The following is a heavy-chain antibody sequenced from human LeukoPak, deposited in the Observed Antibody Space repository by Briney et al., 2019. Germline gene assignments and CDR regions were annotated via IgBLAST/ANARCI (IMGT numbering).Heavy chain of an antibody. V-gene: IGHV3-21*01. CDR3: AKALGSYPESRYVDS. CDR1: GFTFSSHT. CDR2: IDYSGNYM. D-gene: IGHD1-26*01. Sequence: GGSLRLSCAASGFTFSSHTMNWVRQAPGKGLEWVSSIDYSGNYMYYADSVKGRFTISRDDSDKTLYLQMNSLRTEDTALFYCAKALGSYPESRYVDSWGQGALVTVSS. J-gene: IGHJ4*02.